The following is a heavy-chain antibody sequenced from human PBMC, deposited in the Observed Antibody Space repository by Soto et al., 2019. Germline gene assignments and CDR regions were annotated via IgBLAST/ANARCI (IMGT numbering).Heavy chain of an antibody. CDR1: GFTFSDYY. CDR2: ISGSASTI. CDR3: ARAYYDFWSGSYYCYMDV. J-gene: IGHJ6*03. D-gene: IGHD3-3*01. Sequence: GGSLRLSCAASGFTFSDYYMSWIRQAPGKGLEWVSYISGSASTIYYADSVRGRFTISRDNAKNSLYLQMNSLRPDDTAVYYCARAYYDFWSGSYYCYMDVWGKGTTVTVSS. V-gene: IGHV3-11*01.